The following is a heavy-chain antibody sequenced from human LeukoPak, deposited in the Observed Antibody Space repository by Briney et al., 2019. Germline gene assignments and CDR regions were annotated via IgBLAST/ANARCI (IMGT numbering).Heavy chain of an antibody. Sequence: SETLSLTCTVSGGSISSSSYYWGWIRQPPGKGLEWIGSIYYSGSTYYNPSLKSRVTISVDTSKNQFSLKLSSVTAADTAVYYRANQMHYYYGSGSYSRYFQHWGQGTLVTVSS. V-gene: IGHV4-39*01. CDR2: IYYSGST. D-gene: IGHD3-10*01. CDR3: ANQMHYYYGSGSYSRYFQH. J-gene: IGHJ1*01. CDR1: GGSISSSSYY.